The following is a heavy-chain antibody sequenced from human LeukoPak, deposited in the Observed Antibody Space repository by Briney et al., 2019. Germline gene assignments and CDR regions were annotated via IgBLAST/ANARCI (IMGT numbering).Heavy chain of an antibody. Sequence: SETLSLTCTVSGGSISNYYWSWIRQPAGKGLEWIGRIYSSGTTIYNPSLKSRVTMSMDTSKNQFSLKLSSVTAADTAVYFCASGSSGYDPWGQGTLVTVSS. CDR3: ASGSSGYDP. D-gene: IGHD5-12*01. J-gene: IGHJ5*02. CDR2: IYSSGTT. CDR1: GGSISNYY. V-gene: IGHV4-4*07.